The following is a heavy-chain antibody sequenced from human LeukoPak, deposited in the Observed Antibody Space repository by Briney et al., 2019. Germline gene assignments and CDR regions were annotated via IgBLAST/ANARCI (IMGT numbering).Heavy chain of an antibody. CDR2: TSSSDPGT. Sequence: PGGSLRLSCAASGFPLSSYAMSWVRQGPGKRLEWVAATSSSDPGTYHADSVRGRFTISRDNSRNTLYLQMNRVGVEDAAVYYCARAPVTSCRGAFCYPFDYWGQGTLVTVSS. D-gene: IGHD2-15*01. J-gene: IGHJ4*02. V-gene: IGHV3-23*01. CDR1: GFPLSSYA. CDR3: ARAPVTSCRGAFCYPFDY.